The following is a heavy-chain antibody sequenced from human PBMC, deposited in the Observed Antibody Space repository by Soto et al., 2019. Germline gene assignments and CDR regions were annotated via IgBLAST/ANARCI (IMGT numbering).Heavy chain of an antibody. V-gene: IGHV4-34*01. CDR2: INHSGST. Sequence: NPSETLSLTCAVYGGSFSGYYWSWIRQPPGKGLEWIGEINHSGSTNYNPSLKSRVTISVDTSKNQFSLKLSSVTAADTAVYYCARGRIAAVSALYYYYGMDVWGQGTTVTVSS. CDR3: ARGRIAAVSALYYYYGMDV. CDR1: GGSFSGYY. D-gene: IGHD6-13*01. J-gene: IGHJ6*02.